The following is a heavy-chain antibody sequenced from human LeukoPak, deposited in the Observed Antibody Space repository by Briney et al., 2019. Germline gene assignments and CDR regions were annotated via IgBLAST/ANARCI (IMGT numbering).Heavy chain of an antibody. V-gene: IGHV3-30*02. CDR3: ARDYGEFSYMDV. CDR1: GFTFSSYG. D-gene: IGHD4-17*01. CDR2: IRYDGSNK. J-gene: IGHJ6*03. Sequence: PGGSLRLSCAVSGFTFSSYGMHWVRQAPGKGLEWVAFIRYDGSNKYYADSVKGRFTISRDNSKNTLYLQMNSLRAEDTAVYYCARDYGEFSYMDVWGKGTTVTVSS.